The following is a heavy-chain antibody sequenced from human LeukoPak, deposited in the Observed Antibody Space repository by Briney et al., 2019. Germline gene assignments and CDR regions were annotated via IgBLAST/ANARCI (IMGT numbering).Heavy chain of an antibody. CDR2: INPNSGGT. J-gene: IGHJ3*02. Sequence: ASVKVSCKASGYTFTGYYMHWVRQAPGQGLEWMGRINPNSGGTNYAQKFQGRVTMTRDTSISTAYMELSRLRSDDTAVYYCAREMYDSSGGAFDIWGQGTTVTVSS. CDR1: GYTFTGYY. CDR3: AREMYDSSGGAFDI. V-gene: IGHV1-2*06. D-gene: IGHD3-22*01.